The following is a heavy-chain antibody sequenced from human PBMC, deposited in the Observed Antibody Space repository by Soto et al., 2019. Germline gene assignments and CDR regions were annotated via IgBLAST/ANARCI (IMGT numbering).Heavy chain of an antibody. V-gene: IGHV4-30-2*01. Sequence: PSETLSLTCSVSGGSASSGGYSWSWIRQAPGKGLEWIGFISPSGRPAYNPSLKSRVSISVDTSKNQISLELSSVTDADTAVYYCTRGVLAWGPGTLVTVSS. CDR3: TRGVLA. CDR1: GGSASSGGYS. CDR2: ISPSGRP. D-gene: IGHD2-8*01. J-gene: IGHJ5*02.